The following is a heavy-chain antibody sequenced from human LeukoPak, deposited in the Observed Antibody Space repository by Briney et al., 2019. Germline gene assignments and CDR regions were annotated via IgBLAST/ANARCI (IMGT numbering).Heavy chain of an antibody. D-gene: IGHD3-3*01. Sequence: SDTLSLTCTVSGGSISSYYWSWIRQPAGKGLEWIGRIYTSGSTNYNPSLKSRVTMSVDTSKNQFSLKLSSVTAADTAVYYCARDRPSTIFGVDFDYWGQGTLVTVSS. CDR2: IYTSGST. CDR1: GGSISSYY. CDR3: ARDRPSTIFGVDFDY. J-gene: IGHJ4*02. V-gene: IGHV4-4*07.